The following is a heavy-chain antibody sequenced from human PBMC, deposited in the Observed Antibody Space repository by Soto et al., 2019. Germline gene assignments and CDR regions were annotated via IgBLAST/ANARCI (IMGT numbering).Heavy chain of an antibody. J-gene: IGHJ6*02. D-gene: IGHD3-16*02. CDR1: GFTFSTAW. CDR2: IKSKTDGGTT. Sequence: PGGSLRLSCAASGFTFSTAWINWVRQAPGKGLEWVGRIKSKTDGGTTDFAAPVKGRFTISRDDSKNTLYLQMNSLKTEDTAVYYCTTGPDIMITFGGVIVIPPPGSADIYGMDVWGQGTTVTVSS. CDR3: TTGPDIMITFGGVIVIPPPGSADIYGMDV. V-gene: IGHV3-15*07.